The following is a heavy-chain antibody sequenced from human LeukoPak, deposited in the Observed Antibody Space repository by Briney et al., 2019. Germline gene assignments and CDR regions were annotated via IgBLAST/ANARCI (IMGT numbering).Heavy chain of an antibody. V-gene: IGHV4-59*01. CDR1: GGSITSSFY. D-gene: IGHD3-9*01. CDR2: IYNSGGT. Sequence: SETLSLTCTVSGGSITSSFYWSWIRQSPGKGLEWIGYIYNSGGTKYNPSLKSRLTISVDTSKNQFSLNLSSVTAADTAVYYCASGRNLRYSNWGQGTMVTVSS. J-gene: IGHJ3*01. CDR3: ASGRNLRYSN.